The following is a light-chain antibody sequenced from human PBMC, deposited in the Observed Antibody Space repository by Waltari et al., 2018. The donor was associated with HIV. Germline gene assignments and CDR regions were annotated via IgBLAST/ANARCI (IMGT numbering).Light chain of an antibody. CDR1: SSDVGAYNY. V-gene: IGLV2-11*01. CDR3: CSYAGSSYV. Sequence: QSALTQPRSVSGSPGQSVTISCTGTSSDVGAYNYVSWYQQHPGKAPKLMIYDVTKRPSVVPVRFSGSNAGNTASLTISGLQADDEADYYCCSYAGSSYVFGTGTNVTVL. J-gene: IGLJ1*01. CDR2: DVT.